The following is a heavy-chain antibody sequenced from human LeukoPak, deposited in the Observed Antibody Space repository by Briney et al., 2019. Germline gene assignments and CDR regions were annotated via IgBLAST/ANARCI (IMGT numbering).Heavy chain of an antibody. J-gene: IGHJ3*02. V-gene: IGHV4-61*05. D-gene: IGHD4-17*01. CDR2: IYYSGST. CDR3: ARRLRGAFDI. Sequence: SETLSLTCTVSGGSISSSSYYWGWIRQPPGKGLGWIGYIYYSGSTNYNPFLKSRVTISVDTSKNQFSLKLSSVTAADTAVYYCARRLRGAFDIWGQGTMVTVSS. CDR1: GGSISSSSYY.